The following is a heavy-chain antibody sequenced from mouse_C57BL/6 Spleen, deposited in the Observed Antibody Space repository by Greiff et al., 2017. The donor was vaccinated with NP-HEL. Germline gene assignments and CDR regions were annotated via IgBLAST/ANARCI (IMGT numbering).Heavy chain of an antibody. V-gene: IGHV10-3*01. CDR2: IRSKSSNYAT. CDR3: VRDEGAYYSKGFAY. D-gene: IGHD2-5*01. J-gene: IGHJ3*01. Sequence: EVQVVESGGGLVQPKGSLKLSCAASGFTFNTYAMHWVRQAPGKGLEWVARIRSKSSNYATYYADSVKDRFTISRDDSQSMLYLQMNNLKTEDTAMYYCVRDEGAYYSKGFAYWGQGTLVTVSA. CDR1: GFTFNTYA.